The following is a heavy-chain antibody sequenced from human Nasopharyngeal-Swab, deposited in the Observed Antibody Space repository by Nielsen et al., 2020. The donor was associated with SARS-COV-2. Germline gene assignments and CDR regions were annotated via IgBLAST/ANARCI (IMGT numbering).Heavy chain of an antibody. CDR2: INPNSGGT. D-gene: IGHD3-3*01. J-gene: IGHJ5*02. V-gene: IGHV1-2*04. CDR1: GYTFTGYY. CDR3: ARGVGFLEWSADNWLDP. Sequence: ASVKVSCKASGYTFTGYYMHWVRQAPGQGLEWMGWINPNSGGTNYAQKFQGWVTMTRDTSISTTYMELRNLRSDDTAVYYCARGVGFLEWSADNWLDPWGQGTPVTVSS.